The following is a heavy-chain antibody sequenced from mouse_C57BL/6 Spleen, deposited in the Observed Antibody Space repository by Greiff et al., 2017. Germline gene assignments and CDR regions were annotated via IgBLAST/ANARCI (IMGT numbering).Heavy chain of an antibody. D-gene: IGHD1-1*01. CDR1: GFTFSSYA. V-gene: IGHV5-4*01. Sequence: DVKLVESGGGLVKPGGSLKLSCAASGFTFSSYAMSWVRQTPEKRLEWVATISDGGSYTYYPDNVKGRFTISRDNAKNNLYLQMSHLKSEDTAMYYCARDQESPDYYGSSYRFAYWGQGTLVTVSA. J-gene: IGHJ3*01. CDR2: ISDGGSYT. CDR3: ARDQESPDYYGSSYRFAY.